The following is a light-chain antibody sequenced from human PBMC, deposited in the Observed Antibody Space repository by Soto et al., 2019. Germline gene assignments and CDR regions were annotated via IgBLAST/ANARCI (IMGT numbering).Light chain of an antibody. CDR2: AAS. CDR3: QKYNSAPLT. CDR1: QGISTY. V-gene: IGKV1-27*01. Sequence: DIQMTQSPSSLSASVGDRVTITCRASQGISTYLAWYQQKPGKVPKLLIYAASTLQSGVPSRFSGSGSGTDIPLTISSLQPEDDATYYWQKYNSAPLTFGGGNKVEIK. J-gene: IGKJ4*01.